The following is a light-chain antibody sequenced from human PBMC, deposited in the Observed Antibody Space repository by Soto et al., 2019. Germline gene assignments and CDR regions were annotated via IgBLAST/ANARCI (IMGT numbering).Light chain of an antibody. Sequence: EIVMTQSPATLSVSPEERATLSCRASQSVSSNLAWYQQKPGQAPRLLIYGASSRATGIPVRFSGSGSGTEFTLTISSLQSEDFAVYYCQQYNNWPLTFGQGTRLEIK. CDR1: QSVSSN. CDR2: GAS. J-gene: IGKJ5*01. V-gene: IGKV3-15*01. CDR3: QQYNNWPLT.